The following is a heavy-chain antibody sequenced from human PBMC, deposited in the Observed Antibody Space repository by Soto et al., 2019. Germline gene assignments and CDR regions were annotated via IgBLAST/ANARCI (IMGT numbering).Heavy chain of an antibody. CDR3: ARLSRRAKYSSSRYYFDY. V-gene: IGHV1-69*13. Sequence: SVKVSCKASGGTFSSYAISWVRQAPGQGLEWMGGIIPIFGTANYAQKFQGRVTITADESTSTAYMELSSLRSEDTAVYYCARLSRRAKYSSSRYYFDYWGQGTLVTVSS. CDR2: IIPIFGTA. D-gene: IGHD6-6*01. J-gene: IGHJ4*02. CDR1: GGTFSSYA.